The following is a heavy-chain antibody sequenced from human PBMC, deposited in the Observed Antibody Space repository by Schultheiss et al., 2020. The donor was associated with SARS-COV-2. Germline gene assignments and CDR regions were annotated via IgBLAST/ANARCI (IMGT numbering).Heavy chain of an antibody. V-gene: IGHV3-33*08. D-gene: IGHD2-15*01. CDR1: GFTFSSYS. CDR2: IWYDGSNK. J-gene: IGHJ5*02. CDR3: ARDKVVVAATGVGWFDP. Sequence: LSLTCAASGFTFSSYSMNWVRQAPGKGLEWVAVIWYDGSNKYYADSVKGRFTISRDNAKNSLYLQMNSLRAEDTAVYYCARDKVVVAATGVGWFDPWGQGTLVTVSS.